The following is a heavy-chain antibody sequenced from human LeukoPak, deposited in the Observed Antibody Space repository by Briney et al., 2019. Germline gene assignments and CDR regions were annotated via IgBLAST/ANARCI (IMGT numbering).Heavy chain of an antibody. CDR2: ITGSGGNT. D-gene: IGHD2-2*01. Sequence: GGSLRLSCAASGFSFSIYAMTWVRQAPGKGLEWVSAITGSGGNTYYADSVKGRFTISRDNSKKTLFLQMTSLRDGDTAVYYCARSLRHCTSTSCSLYYYMDVWGKGTTVTVSS. V-gene: IGHV3-23*01. CDR1: GFSFSIYA. CDR3: ARSLRHCTSTSCSLYYYMDV. J-gene: IGHJ6*03.